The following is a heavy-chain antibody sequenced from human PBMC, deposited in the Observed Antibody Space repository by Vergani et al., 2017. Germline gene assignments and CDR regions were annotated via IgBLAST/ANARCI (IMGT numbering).Heavy chain of an antibody. Sequence: QVLLVQSGAEVKKPGASVKVSCKASGYTFTGYYMHWVRQAPGQGREWMGWINPKSGGTNYAQKFQGRVTMTRDTSINTAYMELSRLRSDDTAVYYCARGRRPVASSYYDSSGYYFSDYFDYWGQGTLVPVSS. CDR2: INPKSGGT. CDR1: GYTFTGYY. J-gene: IGHJ4*02. V-gene: IGHV1-2*02. D-gene: IGHD3-22*01. CDR3: ARGRRPVASSYYDSSGYYFSDYFDY.